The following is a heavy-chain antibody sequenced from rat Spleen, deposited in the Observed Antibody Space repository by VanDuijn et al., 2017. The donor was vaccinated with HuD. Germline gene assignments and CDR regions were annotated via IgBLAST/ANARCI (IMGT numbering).Heavy chain of an antibody. CDR2: INSAGST. Sequence: ELQLQESGPGLVKPPQSLSLTCSVTGFSIPTHYWDWIRKFPGNKMEWMGYINSAGSTNYNPSLKSRISITRDTSKNQFFLQVNSVTTEDTATYYCAMSGYYSSYTRLMDAWGQGASVTVSS. J-gene: IGHJ4*01. CDR3: AMSGYYSSYTRLMDA. D-gene: IGHD1-2*01. V-gene: IGHV3-3*01. CDR1: GFSIPTHY.